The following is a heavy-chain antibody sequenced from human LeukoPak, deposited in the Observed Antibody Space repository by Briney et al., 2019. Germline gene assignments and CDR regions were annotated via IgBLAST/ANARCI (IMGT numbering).Heavy chain of an antibody. Sequence: PSETLSLTCTVSGDSISSYYWSWIRQPPGKGLEWIGHIYYSGSTNYNPSLKSRVTISVDTSKNQFSLKLSSVTAADTAVYYCARVTYYYGSGSYLDYWGQGALVTVSS. CDR2: IYYSGST. J-gene: IGHJ4*02. V-gene: IGHV4-59*01. CDR3: ARVTYYYGSGSYLDY. CDR1: GDSISSYY. D-gene: IGHD3-10*01.